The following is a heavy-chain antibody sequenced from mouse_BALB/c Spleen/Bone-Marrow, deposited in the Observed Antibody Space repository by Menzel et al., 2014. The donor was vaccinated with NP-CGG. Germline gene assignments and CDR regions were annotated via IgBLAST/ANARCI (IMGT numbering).Heavy chain of an antibody. Sequence: QVQLQQSGALLVRPGSSVKISCKASGYAFSTYWMTWVKQWPGQGLEGIGQIYPGDGDTKYNGKFKGKATLTADKSSSTAFMQLSSLTSEDSGVYFCAKVTTGFAYWGQGTLVTVSA. CDR2: IYPGDGDT. D-gene: IGHD2-2*01. J-gene: IGHJ3*01. CDR3: AKVTTGFAY. CDR1: GYAFSTYW. V-gene: IGHV1-80*01.